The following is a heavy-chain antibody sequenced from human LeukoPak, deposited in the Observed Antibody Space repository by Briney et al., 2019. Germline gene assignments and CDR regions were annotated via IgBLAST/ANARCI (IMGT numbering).Heavy chain of an antibody. V-gene: IGHV4-34*01. J-gene: IGHJ4*02. Sequence: SETLSLTCAVYGGSFSGYYWSWIRQPPGEGLEWIGEINHSGSTNYNPSLKSRVTISVDTSKNQFSLKLSSVTAADTAVYYCARWDTAMDFDYWGQGTLVTVSS. D-gene: IGHD5-18*01. CDR2: INHSGST. CDR3: ARWDTAMDFDY. CDR1: GGSFSGYY.